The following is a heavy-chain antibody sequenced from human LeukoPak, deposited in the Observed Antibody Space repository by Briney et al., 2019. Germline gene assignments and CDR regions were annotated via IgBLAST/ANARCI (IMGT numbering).Heavy chain of an antibody. V-gene: IGHV4-59*10. D-gene: IGHD3-10*01. CDR3: ARGPFTMLRGADNWFDP. J-gene: IGHJ5*02. CDR2: IYTSGST. Sequence: SETLSLTCAVYGGSFNDYYWSWIRQPAGKGLEWIGRIYTSGSTNYNPSLKSRVTMSVDTSKNQFSLKLSSVTAADTAVYYCARGPFTMLRGADNWFDPWGQGTLVTVSS. CDR1: GGSFNDYY.